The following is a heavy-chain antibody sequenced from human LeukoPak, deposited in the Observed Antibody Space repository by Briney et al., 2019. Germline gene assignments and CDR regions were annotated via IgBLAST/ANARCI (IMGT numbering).Heavy chain of an antibody. CDR2: ISSSSNYI. J-gene: IGHJ4*02. CDR1: GFTFSSYS. Sequence: PGGSLRLSCAASGFTFSSYSVNWVRQAPGKGLEWVSPISSSSNYIYYADSVKGRFTISRDNAKNSLYLQMDSLRAEDTAVYYCARDKRQERWPDYWGQGTLVTVSS. V-gene: IGHV3-21*01. D-gene: IGHD5-24*01. CDR3: ARDKRQERWPDY.